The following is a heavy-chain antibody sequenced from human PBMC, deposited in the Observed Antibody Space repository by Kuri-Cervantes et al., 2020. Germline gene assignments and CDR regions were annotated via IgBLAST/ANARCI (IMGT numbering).Heavy chain of an antibody. Sequence: ASVKVSCKASAYTFTSYDINWVRQATGQGPEWMGWMNPNSGNTGYAQKFQGRVSMTRNTSISTAYMELSRLRSDDTAVYYCASGLIQLWIPDYWGQGTLVTVSS. D-gene: IGHD5-18*01. CDR1: AYTFTSYD. J-gene: IGHJ4*02. CDR2: MNPNSGNT. CDR3: ASGLIQLWIPDY. V-gene: IGHV1-8*01.